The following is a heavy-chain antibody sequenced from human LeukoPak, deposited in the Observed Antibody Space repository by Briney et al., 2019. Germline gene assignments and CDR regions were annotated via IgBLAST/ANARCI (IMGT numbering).Heavy chain of an antibody. D-gene: IGHD1-26*01. Sequence: GGSLRLSCAASGFTFSNHWMSWVRQAPGKGLEWVANIKGDESEQHYVDSVKGRFTISRGNAKNSLFLQMNSLGVEDTAVYYCARDWSDLTTNPPDYWGQGTLITVSS. CDR2: IKGDESEQ. J-gene: IGHJ4*02. V-gene: IGHV3-7*01. CDR1: GFTFSNHW. CDR3: ARDWSDLTTNPPDY.